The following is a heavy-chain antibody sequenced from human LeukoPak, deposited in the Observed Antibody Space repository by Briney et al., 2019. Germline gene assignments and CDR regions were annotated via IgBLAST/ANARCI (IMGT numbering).Heavy chain of an antibody. CDR2: IYHSGST. V-gene: IGHV4-38-2*02. CDR3: ARAGRMVRGVIGWFDP. D-gene: IGHD3-10*01. CDR1: GYSISSGYY. Sequence: PSETLSLTCTVSGYSISSGYYWGWIRQPPGKGLEWIGSIYHSGSTYYNPSLKSRVTISVDTSKNQFSLKLSSVTAADTAVYYCARAGRMVRGVIGWFDPWGQGTLVTVSS. J-gene: IGHJ5*02.